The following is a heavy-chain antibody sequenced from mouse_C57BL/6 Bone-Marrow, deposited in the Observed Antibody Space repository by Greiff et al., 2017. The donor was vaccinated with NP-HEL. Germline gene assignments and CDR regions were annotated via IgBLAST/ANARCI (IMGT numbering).Heavy chain of an antibody. CDR1: GFSLTSYG. CDR2: IWGDGGT. Sequence: QVQLKESGPGLVAPSQSLSITCTVSGFSLTSYGVSWVRQPPGKGLEWLGVIWGDGGTNYHSALISRLSISKDNSKSQVFLKLNSLQTDDTATYYCAKKGTFWDSNYLYYYAMDYWGQGTSVTVSS. D-gene: IGHD2-5*01. V-gene: IGHV2-3*01. J-gene: IGHJ4*01. CDR3: AKKGTFWDSNYLYYYAMDY.